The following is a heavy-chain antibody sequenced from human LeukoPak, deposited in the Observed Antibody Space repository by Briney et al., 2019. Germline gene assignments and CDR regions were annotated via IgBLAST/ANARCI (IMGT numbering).Heavy chain of an antibody. CDR3: ARDAGHQLSRRNYYAMDV. D-gene: IGHD1-1*01. CDR2: GDYSGGT. Sequence: SETLSLTCTVSGDSFSSVTDYWAWIRQPPGKGLEWIASGDYSGGTYYNPSLESRVAISADMSKNQFSLKLTSVTAADTAVYYCARDAGHQLSRRNYYAMDVWGQGTTVTVSS. CDR1: GDSFSSVTDY. J-gene: IGHJ6*02. V-gene: IGHV4-39*07.